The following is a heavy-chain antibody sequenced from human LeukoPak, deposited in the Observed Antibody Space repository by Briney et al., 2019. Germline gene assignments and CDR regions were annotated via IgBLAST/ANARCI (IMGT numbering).Heavy chain of an antibody. CDR3: ASFSIGDYYYYYMDV. CDR2: ISSSSSYI. Sequence: GGSLRLSCAASGFTFSSYSINWVRQAPGKGLEWVSSISSSSSYIYYADSVKGRFTISRDNAKNSLYLQMNSLRAEDAAVYYCASFSIGDYYYYYMDVWGKGTTVTVSS. J-gene: IGHJ6*03. V-gene: IGHV3-21*01. D-gene: IGHD2/OR15-2a*01. CDR1: GFTFSSYS.